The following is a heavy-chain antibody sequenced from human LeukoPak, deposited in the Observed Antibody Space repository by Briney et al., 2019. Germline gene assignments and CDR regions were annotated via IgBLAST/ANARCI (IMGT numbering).Heavy chain of an antibody. V-gene: IGHV1-2*02. CDR2: INPNSGGT. Sequence: ESLKVSCKASGYTFTGYYMHWVRQAPGQGLEWMGWINPNSGGTNYAQKFQGRVTMTRDTSISTAYMELSRLRSDDTAVYYCARGVVNYLVWGDAFDIWGQGTMVTVSS. CDR3: ARGVVNYLVWGDAFDI. CDR1: GYTFTGYY. J-gene: IGHJ3*02. D-gene: IGHD3-3*01.